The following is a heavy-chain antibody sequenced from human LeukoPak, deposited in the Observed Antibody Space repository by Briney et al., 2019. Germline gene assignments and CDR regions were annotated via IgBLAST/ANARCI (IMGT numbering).Heavy chain of an antibody. CDR3: ARGAVVPAAYNWFDP. CDR2: INHSGST. CDR1: GGSFSGYY. D-gene: IGHD2-2*01. J-gene: IGHJ5*02. V-gene: IGHV4-34*01. Sequence: SETLSLTCAVYGGSFSGYYWSWIRQPPGKGLEWIGEINHSGSTNYNPSLKSRVTISVDTSKNQFSLKLSSVTAADTAVYHCARGAVVPAAYNWFDPWGQGTLVTVSS.